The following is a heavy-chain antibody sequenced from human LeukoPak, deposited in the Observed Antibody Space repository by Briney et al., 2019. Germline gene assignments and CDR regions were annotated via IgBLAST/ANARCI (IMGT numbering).Heavy chain of an antibody. V-gene: IGHV1-2*02. CDR1: GYTFTGYY. Sequence: ASVKVSCKASGYTFTGYYMHWVRQAPGQGLEWMGWINPNSGGTNYAQKFQGRVTMTRDTSISTAYMELSRLRSDDTAVYYCAREADMTTVTTASHWGQGTLVTVSS. J-gene: IGHJ4*02. CDR3: AREADMTTVTTASH. D-gene: IGHD4-17*01. CDR2: INPNSGGT.